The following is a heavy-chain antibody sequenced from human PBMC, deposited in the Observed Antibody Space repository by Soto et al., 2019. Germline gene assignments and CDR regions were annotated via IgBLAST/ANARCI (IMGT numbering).Heavy chain of an antibody. Sequence: GGSLRLSCAASGFAFSRYGMHWVRQAPGKGLEWVAVIWYDGSYKSYADSVKGRFTISRDNSKNTLYLQMNSLRAEDTAVYYCARGFGSASYDFDYWGQGPLVTVSS. CDR3: ARGFGSASYDFDY. CDR2: IWYDGSYK. J-gene: IGHJ4*02. D-gene: IGHD3-10*01. V-gene: IGHV3-33*01. CDR1: GFAFSRYG.